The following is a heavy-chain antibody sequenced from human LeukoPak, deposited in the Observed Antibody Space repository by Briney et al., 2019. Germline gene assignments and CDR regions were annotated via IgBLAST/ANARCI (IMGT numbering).Heavy chain of an antibody. CDR2: IYYSGST. D-gene: IGHD3-16*02. J-gene: IGHJ6*03. V-gene: IGHV4-59*01. CDR1: GGSISSYY. CDR3: ARESPVRRARYYYYYMDV. Sequence: SETLSLTCTVSGGSISSYYWSWIRQPPRKGLEWIVYIYYSGSTNYNPSLKSRITISVDTSKNQFSLKLSSVTAADTAVYYCARESPVRRARYYYYYMDVWGKGTTVTIS.